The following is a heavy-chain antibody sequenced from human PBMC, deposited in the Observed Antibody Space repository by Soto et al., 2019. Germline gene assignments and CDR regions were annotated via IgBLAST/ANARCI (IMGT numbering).Heavy chain of an antibody. J-gene: IGHJ4*02. CDR1: GFTFSSYA. D-gene: IGHD1-7*01. CDR2: ISDSGSST. V-gene: IGHV3-23*01. CDR3: ARAPRWSGTSRY. Sequence: WGSLRLSCAASGFTFSSYAMIWVRQAPGKGLEWVSAISDSGSSTYYADSVKGRFTISRDNSKNTLYLQMSSLRAEDTAVYYCARAPRWSGTSRYWGQGALVTVSS.